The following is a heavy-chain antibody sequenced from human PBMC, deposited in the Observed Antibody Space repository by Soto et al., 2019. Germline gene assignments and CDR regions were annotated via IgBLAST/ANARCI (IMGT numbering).Heavy chain of an antibody. CDR2: INHSGST. J-gene: IGHJ4*02. V-gene: IGHV4-34*01. CDR3: ARRRLIAARRGGNFDY. Sequence: QVQLQQWGAGLLKPSETLSLTCAVYGGSFSGYYWSWIRQPPGKGLEWIGEINHSGSTNYNPSLKSRVTISVDTSKNQFSLKLSSVTAADTAVYYCARRRLIAARRGGNFDYWGQGTLVTVSS. CDR1: GGSFSGYY. D-gene: IGHD6-6*01.